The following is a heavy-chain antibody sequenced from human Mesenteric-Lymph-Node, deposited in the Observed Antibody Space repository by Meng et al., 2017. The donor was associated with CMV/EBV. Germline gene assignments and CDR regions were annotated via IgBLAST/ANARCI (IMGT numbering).Heavy chain of an antibody. Sequence: GGSLRLSCAASGFAFDDYGMSWVRRAPGKGLEWVSGISWNGDATTYADSVKGRFTISRDNAKNSLYLQMNSLRAADTAFYYCARIRRVTVFGELDYWGQGALVTVSS. J-gene: IGHJ4*02. CDR3: ARIRRVTVFGELDY. D-gene: IGHD3-3*01. CDR1: GFAFDDYG. V-gene: IGHV3-20*04. CDR2: ISWNGDAT.